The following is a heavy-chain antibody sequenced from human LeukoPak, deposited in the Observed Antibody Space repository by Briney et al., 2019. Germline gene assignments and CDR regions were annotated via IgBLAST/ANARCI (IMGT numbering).Heavy chain of an antibody. CDR1: GYSFTSYW. CDR2: IYPGDSET. CDR3: ARHNPSSGFDS. D-gene: IGHD1-14*01. J-gene: IGHJ4*02. V-gene: IGHV5-51*01. Sequence: GESLKISCKGSGYSFTSYWIGWVRQMPGKGLEWMGIIYPGDSETRYSPSFQGHITISADNSISTAYLLWSSLEASDTAMYYCARHNPSSGFDSWGQGTLVTVSS.